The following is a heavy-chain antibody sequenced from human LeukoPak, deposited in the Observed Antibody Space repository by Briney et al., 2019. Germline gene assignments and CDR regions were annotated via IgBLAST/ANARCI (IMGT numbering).Heavy chain of an antibody. CDR3: ARGGYGSFYFDY. V-gene: IGHV3-48*03. CDR1: GFTFSSYE. CDR2: ISSSGSTI. D-gene: IGHD3-10*01. Sequence: GGCLRLSRAPSGFTFSSYEMNWVRQTPGTGLEWVSYISSSGSTIYYADSVKGRFTISRDDAKNSLYMQMNSLRAEDTAVYYCARGGYGSFYFDYWGQGTLVTISS. J-gene: IGHJ4*02.